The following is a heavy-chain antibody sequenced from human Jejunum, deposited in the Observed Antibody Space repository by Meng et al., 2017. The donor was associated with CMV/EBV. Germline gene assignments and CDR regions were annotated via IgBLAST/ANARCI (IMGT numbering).Heavy chain of an antibody. Sequence: QGQQQEAVPKLVNPSGNLSLPCTVSGDSNNGHHGNWIRQPGEKGLEWIGLIYSGGNTNYNPSLQSRVTMSVDTSKNQFSLKLTSVTAADTAVYYCARDLPPSGSTWYGTFDYWGQGILVTVSS. D-gene: IGHD6-13*01. V-gene: IGHV4-4*07. CDR3: ARDLPPSGSTWYGTFDY. CDR1: GDSNNGHH. CDR2: IYSGGNT. J-gene: IGHJ4*02.